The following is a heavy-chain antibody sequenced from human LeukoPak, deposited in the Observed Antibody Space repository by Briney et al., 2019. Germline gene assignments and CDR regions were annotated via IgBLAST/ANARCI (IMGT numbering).Heavy chain of an antibody. J-gene: IGHJ5*02. V-gene: IGHV4-59*01. Sequence: SETLSLTCTVSGGSISTYYWSWIRQTPGKGLEWIGYIYYSGNSNYNPSLKSRVTISVDTSKNQFSLKLSSVTAADTAVYYCAGLGASGNGYLSWFDPWGQGTLVTVSS. CDR3: AGLGASGNGYLSWFDP. CDR2: IYYSGNS. D-gene: IGHD3-22*01. CDR1: GGSISTYY.